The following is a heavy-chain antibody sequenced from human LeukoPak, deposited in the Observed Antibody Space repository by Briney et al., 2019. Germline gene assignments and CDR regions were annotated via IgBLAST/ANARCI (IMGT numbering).Heavy chain of an antibody. D-gene: IGHD6-13*01. CDR1: GFTFSTYA. J-gene: IGHJ4*02. CDR2: ISGSGAST. V-gene: IGHV3-23*01. Sequence: GGSLRLSCAASGFTFSTYAMSWVRQAPGKGLEWVSVISGSGASTYYADSVKGRFTISRDNSKNTLYLQMNSLRAEDTAVYYCAEGAHESIAAAGSLLDYWGQGTLVTVSS. CDR3: AEGAHESIAAAGSLLDY.